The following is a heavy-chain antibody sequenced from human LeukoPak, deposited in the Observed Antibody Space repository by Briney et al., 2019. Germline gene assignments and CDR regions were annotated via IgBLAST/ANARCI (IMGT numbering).Heavy chain of an antibody. Sequence: GGSLRLSCEASGFTFSSYWMNWVRQGPGKGLVWLSRINSDGTITTYADSVKGRFTISRDNAKNTMYLQMNSLRAEDTAVYYCATIAAAGIDYWGQGTLVTVSS. CDR1: GFTFSSYW. J-gene: IGHJ4*02. V-gene: IGHV3-74*01. D-gene: IGHD6-13*01. CDR2: INSDGTIT. CDR3: ATIAAAGIDY.